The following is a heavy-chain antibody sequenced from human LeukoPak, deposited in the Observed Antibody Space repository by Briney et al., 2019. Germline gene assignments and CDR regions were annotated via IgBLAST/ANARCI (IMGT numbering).Heavy chain of an antibody. D-gene: IGHD2-2*01. CDR1: GFTFSSYG. CDR2: IRYDGSNK. CDR3: AKDRGSTSHRYMDV. Sequence: GGSLRLSCAASGFTFSSYGMHWVRQAPGKGLEWVAFIRYDGSNKYYADSVKGRFTISRDNSKNTLYLQMNSLRAEDTAVYYYAKDRGSTSHRYMDVWGKGTTVTVSS. J-gene: IGHJ6*03. V-gene: IGHV3-30*02.